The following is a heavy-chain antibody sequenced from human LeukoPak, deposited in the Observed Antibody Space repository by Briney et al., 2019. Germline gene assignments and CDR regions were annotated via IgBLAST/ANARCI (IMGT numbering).Heavy chain of an antibody. Sequence: GASVKVSCKASGYTFTSYDINWVRRATGQGLEWMGWMNPNSGNTGYAQKFQGRVTITRNTSISTAYMELSSLRSEDTAVYYCARGGSPVVPAAIRAFDIWGQGTMATVSS. J-gene: IGHJ3*02. V-gene: IGHV1-8*03. CDR3: ARGGSPVVPAAIRAFDI. D-gene: IGHD2-2*01. CDR1: GYTFTSYD. CDR2: MNPNSGNT.